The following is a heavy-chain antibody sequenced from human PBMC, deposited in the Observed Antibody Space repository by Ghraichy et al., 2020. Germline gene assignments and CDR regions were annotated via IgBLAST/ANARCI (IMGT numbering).Heavy chain of an antibody. Sequence: ETLSLTCTVSGYSISSGYYWGWIRQPPGKGLEWIGSIYHSGSTYYNPSLKSRVTISVDTSKNQFSLKLSSVTAAATAVYYCARALVGPAAVYYYYGMDVWGQGTMVTVSS. D-gene: IGHD2-2*01. CDR3: ARALVGPAAVYYYYGMDV. CDR1: GYSISSGYY. J-gene: IGHJ6*02. CDR2: IYHSGST. V-gene: IGHV4-38-2*02.